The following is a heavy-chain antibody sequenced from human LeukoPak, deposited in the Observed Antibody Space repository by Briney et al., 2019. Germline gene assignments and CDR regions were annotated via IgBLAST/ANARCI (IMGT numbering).Heavy chain of an antibody. J-gene: IGHJ4*02. CDR3: AAGLDYCSSTSCHDFDY. D-gene: IGHD2-2*01. Sequence: SETLSLTCTVSGGSISSYYWSWIRQPPGKGLEWIGYIYYSGSTNYNPSLKSRVTISVDTSKNQFSLKLSSVTAADTAVYYCAAGLDYCSSTSCHDFDYWGQGTLVTVSS. CDR1: GGSISSYY. V-gene: IGHV4-59*01. CDR2: IYYSGST.